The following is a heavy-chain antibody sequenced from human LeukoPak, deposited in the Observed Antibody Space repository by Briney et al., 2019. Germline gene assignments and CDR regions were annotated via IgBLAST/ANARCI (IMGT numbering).Heavy chain of an antibody. CDR2: IIPIFGTA. CDR1: GGTFSSYA. Sequence: SVKVSCKASGGTFSSYAISWVRQAPGQGLEWMGGIIPIFGTANYAQKFQGRVTITTDESTSTAYMELSSLRSEDTAVYYCARDDKFGIAVAGLDYWGQRTLVTVSS. D-gene: IGHD6-19*01. CDR3: ARDDKFGIAVAGLDY. J-gene: IGHJ4*02. V-gene: IGHV1-69*05.